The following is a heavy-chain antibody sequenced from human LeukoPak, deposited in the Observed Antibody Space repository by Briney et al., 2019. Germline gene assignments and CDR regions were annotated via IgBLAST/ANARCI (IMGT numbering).Heavy chain of an antibody. CDR2: IYPSGSS. CDR3: ARGSSGYYREDY. CDR1: GGSISGYY. Sequence: PSETLSLTCAVSGGSISGYYWSWIRQPAGKGLEWIGRIYPSGSSNYNPSLKYLVPISVDTSVKGVSLRLSSVNAADTAVYYCARGSSGYYREDYWGQGTLVTVSS. J-gene: IGHJ4*02. V-gene: IGHV4-4*07. D-gene: IGHD3-22*01.